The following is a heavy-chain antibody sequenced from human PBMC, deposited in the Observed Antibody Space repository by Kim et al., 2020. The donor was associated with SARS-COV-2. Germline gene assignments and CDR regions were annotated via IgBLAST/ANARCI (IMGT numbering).Heavy chain of an antibody. CDR1: GGSFSGYY. D-gene: IGHD3-3*01. CDR2: INHSGST. V-gene: IGHV4-34*01. J-gene: IGHJ6*03. CDR3: ARVGRLLDGLLSNHYYYY. Sequence: SETLSLTCAVYGGSFSGYYWSWIRQPPGKGLEWIGEINHSGSTNCNPSLKSRVTISVDTSKNQFSLKLSSGTAADTAVFDWARVGRLLDGLLSNHYYYY.